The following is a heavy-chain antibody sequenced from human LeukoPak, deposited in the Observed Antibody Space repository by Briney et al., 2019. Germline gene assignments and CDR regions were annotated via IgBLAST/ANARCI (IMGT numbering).Heavy chain of an antibody. J-gene: IGHJ5*02. Sequence: SETLSLTCTVSGGSISSSSYYWGWIRQPPGKGLEWIGSIYYSGSTYYNLSLKSRVTISVDTSKNQFSLQLNSVTPEDTAVYYCARYGDGWFDPWGQGTLVTVSS. V-gene: IGHV4-39*01. CDR1: GGSISSSSYY. CDR3: ARYGDGWFDP. D-gene: IGHD4-17*01. CDR2: IYYSGST.